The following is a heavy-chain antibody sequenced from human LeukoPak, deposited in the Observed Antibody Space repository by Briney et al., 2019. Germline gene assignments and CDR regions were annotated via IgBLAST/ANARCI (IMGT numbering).Heavy chain of an antibody. CDR1: GGSISSSSYY. CDR2: IYYSGST. Sequence: SETLSLTCTVSGGSISSSSYYWGWIRQPPGKGLEWIVSIYYSGSTYYNPSLKSRVTISVDTSKNQFSLKLSSVTAADTAVYYCARSYSSGWYGPYYFDYWGQGTLVTVSS. J-gene: IGHJ4*02. D-gene: IGHD6-19*01. V-gene: IGHV4-39*01. CDR3: ARSYSSGWYGPYYFDY.